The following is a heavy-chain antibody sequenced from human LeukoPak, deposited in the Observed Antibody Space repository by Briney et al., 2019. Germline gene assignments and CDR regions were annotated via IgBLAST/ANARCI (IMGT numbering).Heavy chain of an antibody. J-gene: IGHJ4*02. Sequence: ASVKVSCKTSGGTFSSYAFSWVRQAPGQGLEWMGWISAYNGNTNYAQKLQGRVTMTTDTSTSTAYMELRSLRSDDTAVYYCARDTGYLAAAGEFDYWGQGTLVTVSS. D-gene: IGHD6-13*01. CDR2: ISAYNGNT. CDR1: GGTFSSYA. V-gene: IGHV1-18*01. CDR3: ARDTGYLAAAGEFDY.